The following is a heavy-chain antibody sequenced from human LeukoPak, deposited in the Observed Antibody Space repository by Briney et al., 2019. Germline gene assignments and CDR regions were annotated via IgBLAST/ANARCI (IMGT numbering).Heavy chain of an antibody. CDR1: GASITTYY. CDR3: ARDILYVGATHYFDY. CDR2: IHSSGSG. V-gene: IGHV4-59*01. J-gene: IGHJ4*02. Sequence: KPSETLSLTCTVSGASITTYYWSWIRQPPGKGLEYIGQIHSSGSGNYNPSLKSRVAMSLDASKNQFSLTISSVTAADTAIYYCARDILYVGATHYFDYWGQGSLLTVSS. D-gene: IGHD1-26*01.